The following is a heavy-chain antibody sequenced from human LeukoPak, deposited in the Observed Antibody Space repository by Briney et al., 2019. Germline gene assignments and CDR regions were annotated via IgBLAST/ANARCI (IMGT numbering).Heavy chain of an antibody. CDR2: ISYDGSNK. J-gene: IGHJ3*02. V-gene: IGHV3-30-3*01. CDR3: ARGSSPYVPIQHIVVPKSGGDAFDI. Sequence: GRSLRLSCAASGFTFSSYAMHWVRQAPGKGLEWVAVISYDGSNKYYADSVKGRFTNSRDNSKNTLYLQMNSLRAEDTAVYYCARGSSPYVPIQHIVVPKSGGDAFDIWGQGTMVTVSS. D-gene: IGHD2-21*01. CDR1: GFTFSSYA.